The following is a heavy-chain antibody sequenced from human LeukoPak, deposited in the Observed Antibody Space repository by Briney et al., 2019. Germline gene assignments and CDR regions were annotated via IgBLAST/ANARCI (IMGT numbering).Heavy chain of an antibody. Sequence: GGSLRLSCAASGFTFSSYGMHWVRQAPGKGLEWVAVIWYDGSNKYYAGSVKGRFTISRDNSKNTLYLQMNSLRAEDTAVYYCARVGYYHDSSGYFDYWGQGTLVTVSS. V-gene: IGHV3-33*01. D-gene: IGHD3-22*01. CDR2: IWYDGSNK. CDR1: GFTFSSYG. CDR3: ARVGYYHDSSGYFDY. J-gene: IGHJ4*02.